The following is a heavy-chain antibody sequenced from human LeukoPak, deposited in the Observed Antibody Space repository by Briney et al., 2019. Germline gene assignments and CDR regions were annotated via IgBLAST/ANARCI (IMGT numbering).Heavy chain of an antibody. CDR1: GGSISSSSYY. Sequence: KPSETLSLTCTVSGGSISSSSYYWGWIRQPPGKGLEWIGEINHSGSTNYNPSLKSRVTISVDTSKNQFSLKLSSVTAADTAVYYCARYIAVAGTRWDWGQGTLVTVSS. D-gene: IGHD6-19*01. V-gene: IGHV4-39*07. CDR3: ARYIAVAGTRWD. J-gene: IGHJ4*02. CDR2: INHSGST.